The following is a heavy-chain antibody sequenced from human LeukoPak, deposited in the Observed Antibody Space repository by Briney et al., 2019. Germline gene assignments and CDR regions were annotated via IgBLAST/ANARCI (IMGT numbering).Heavy chain of an antibody. V-gene: IGHV3-53*01. CDR3: AKDQKGGQNSGYDLGES. CDR1: GFTVSSNY. D-gene: IGHD5-12*01. J-gene: IGHJ5*02. Sequence: GGSLRLSCAASGFTVSSNYMSWVRQAPGKGLEWVSVIYSGGSTYYIDSVKGRFTISRDNSKNTLYLQMDSLRVDDTAIYYCAKDQKGGQNSGYDLGESWCQGTLVIVS. CDR2: IYSGGST.